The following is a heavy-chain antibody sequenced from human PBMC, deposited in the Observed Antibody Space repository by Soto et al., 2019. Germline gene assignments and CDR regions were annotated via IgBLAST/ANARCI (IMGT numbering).Heavy chain of an antibody. D-gene: IGHD1-1*01. CDR2: IYYSGST. Sequence: TLSLASTVSGGSLSSGGYYWSWIRQHPGKGLEWIWYIYYSGSTYYNPSLKTRVTISVDTSKKQFSLKLSSVTAADTAVYYCARDRGERYYGMDVWGQGTTVTVSS. V-gene: IGHV4-31*03. J-gene: IGHJ6*02. CDR1: GGSLSSGGYY. CDR3: ARDRGERYYGMDV.